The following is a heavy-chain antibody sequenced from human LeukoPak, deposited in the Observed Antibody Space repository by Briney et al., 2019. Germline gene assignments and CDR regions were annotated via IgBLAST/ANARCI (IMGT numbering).Heavy chain of an antibody. D-gene: IGHD2-15*01. Sequence: AVKVSCKASGGTFTSYAISWVRQAPGQGREWMGGIIHIFGTANYAQKFQGRVTITADESTSTAYMELSRLRSEDTAVYYCARAGIVVVVAARNDNWFDPWGQGTLVTVSS. CDR2: IIHIFGTA. CDR3: ARAGIVVVVAARNDNWFDP. J-gene: IGHJ5*02. V-gene: IGHV1-69*13. CDR1: GGTFTSYA.